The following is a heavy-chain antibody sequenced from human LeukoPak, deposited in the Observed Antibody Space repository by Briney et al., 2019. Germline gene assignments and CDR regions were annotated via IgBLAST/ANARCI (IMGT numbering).Heavy chain of an antibody. CDR1: GFTFSSYA. Sequence: GGSLRLSCAASGFTFSSYAMSWVRQAPGKGLEWVSAISGSGGSTYYADSVKGRFTISRDNSKNTLYLQMNSLRAEDTAVYYCAKAHSSGWYHLFRGYFDYWGQGTLVTVSS. CDR2: ISGSGGST. D-gene: IGHD6-19*01. J-gene: IGHJ4*02. CDR3: AKAHSSGWYHLFRGYFDY. V-gene: IGHV3-23*01.